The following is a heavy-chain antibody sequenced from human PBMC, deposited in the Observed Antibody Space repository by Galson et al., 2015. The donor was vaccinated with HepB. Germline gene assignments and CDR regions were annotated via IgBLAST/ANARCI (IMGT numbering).Heavy chain of an antibody. CDR1: GFTFDDYA. D-gene: IGHD3-9*01. J-gene: IGHJ3*02. CDR2: ISWNSGSI. CDR3: ASSPRPPTFDWFFAFDI. V-gene: IGHV3-9*01. Sequence: SLRLSCAASGFTFDDYAMHWVRQAPGKGLEWVSGISWNSGSIGYADSVKGRFTISRDNAKNSLYLQMNSLRAEDTALYYCASSPRPPTFDWFFAFDIWGQGTMVTVSS.